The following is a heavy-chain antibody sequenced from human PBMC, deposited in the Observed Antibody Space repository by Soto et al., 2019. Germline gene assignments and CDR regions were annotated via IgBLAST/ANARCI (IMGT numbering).Heavy chain of an antibody. J-gene: IGHJ3*02. CDR2: IYYSGST. Sequence: SETLSLTCTVSGGSISSYYWSWIRQPPGKGLEWIGYIYYSGSTNYNPSLKSRVTISVDTSKNQFSLKLSSVTAADTAVYYCARDLGGEYCGGDCYWENAFDIWGQGAMVTVSS. CDR1: GGSISSYY. D-gene: IGHD2-21*02. CDR3: ARDLGGEYCGGDCYWENAFDI. V-gene: IGHV4-59*01.